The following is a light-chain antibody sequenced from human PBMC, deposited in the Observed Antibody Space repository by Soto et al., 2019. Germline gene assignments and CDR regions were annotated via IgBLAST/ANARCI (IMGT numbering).Light chain of an antibody. J-gene: IGKJ2*01. CDR3: QQSYRTPYT. CDR2: AAS. V-gene: IGKV1-39*01. Sequence: DIQMTQSPSSLSASVGDRVTVTCRASQSISSYLNWYQQIPGKAPNLLIYAASNLQDGVPSRFSGRGSGTDFILTISSLQPEDFATYYCQQSYRTPYTFGQGTKVEIK. CDR1: QSISSY.